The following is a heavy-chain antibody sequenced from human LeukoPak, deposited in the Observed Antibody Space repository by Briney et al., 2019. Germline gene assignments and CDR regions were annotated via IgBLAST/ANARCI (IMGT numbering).Heavy chain of an antibody. CDR3: ARGPVRDYSGSGSSWFDP. J-gene: IGHJ5*02. Sequence: ASVKVSCKASGYTFTNYDINWVRQATGQGLEWMGWINPNSGNTGYAQKFQGRVTITRNTSISTAYMGLSSLRSEDTAAYYCARGPVRDYSGSGSSWFDPWGQGTLVTVSS. D-gene: IGHD3-10*01. CDR1: GYTFTNYD. V-gene: IGHV1-8*03. CDR2: INPNSGNT.